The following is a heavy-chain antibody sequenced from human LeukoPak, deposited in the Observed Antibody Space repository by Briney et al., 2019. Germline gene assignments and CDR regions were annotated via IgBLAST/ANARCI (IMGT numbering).Heavy chain of an antibody. D-gene: IGHD4/OR15-4a*01. J-gene: IGHJ4*02. CDR3: ARDRGADPVIPRY. Sequence: PGGSLRLSCAASGFTFSDYYMSWIRQAPGKGLEWVSYISSSGSTTISYADSVKGRFTISRDNAKNSLYLQMNSLRAEDTAVYYCARDRGADPVIPRYWGQGTLVTVSS. CDR2: ISSSGSTTI. V-gene: IGHV3-11*04. CDR1: GFTFSDYY.